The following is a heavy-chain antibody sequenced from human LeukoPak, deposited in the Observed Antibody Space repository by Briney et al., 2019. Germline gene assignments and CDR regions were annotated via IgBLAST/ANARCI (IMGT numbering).Heavy chain of an antibody. CDR2: IRSKAYGGTT. Sequence: GGSLRLSCTASGFTFGDYAMSWFRQAPGKGLEWVGFIRSKAYGGTTEYAASVKGRFTISRDDSKSIAHLQMNSLKTEDTAVYYCTNRAAGGLNYYYGMDVWGQGTTVTVSS. CDR1: GFTFGDYA. V-gene: IGHV3-49*03. D-gene: IGHD6-13*01. J-gene: IGHJ6*02. CDR3: TNRAAGGLNYYYGMDV.